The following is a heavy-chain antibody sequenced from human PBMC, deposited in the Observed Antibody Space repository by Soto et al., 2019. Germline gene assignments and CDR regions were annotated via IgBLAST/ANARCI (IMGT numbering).Heavy chain of an antibody. V-gene: IGHV1-18*01. D-gene: IGHD4-17*01. CDR3: ARDDNDYGDFYFDY. Sequence: ASVEVCCKASGYTFTSYGMRWVRQAPGQGLEWMGWISAYNGNTNYAQKLQGRVTMTTDTSTSTAYMELRSLRSDDTAVYYCARDDNDYGDFYFDYWGQGTLVTVSS. J-gene: IGHJ4*02. CDR1: GYTFTSYG. CDR2: ISAYNGNT.